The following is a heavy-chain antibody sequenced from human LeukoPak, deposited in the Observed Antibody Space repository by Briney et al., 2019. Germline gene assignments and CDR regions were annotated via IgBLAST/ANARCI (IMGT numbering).Heavy chain of an antibody. CDR2: INPKRDVT. V-gene: IGHV1-2*02. D-gene: IGHD4-17*01. CDR1: GYXFTDYY. Sequence: ASVKVSCKASGYXFTDYYIHWMRQAPGQGLEWMGWINPKRDVTTYAQKFQGRVTMTRDTSITTAYMELTRLRSDDTTIYYCARERNYGDYGNAFDVWGQGTKVTVSS. CDR3: ARERNYGDYGNAFDV. J-gene: IGHJ3*01.